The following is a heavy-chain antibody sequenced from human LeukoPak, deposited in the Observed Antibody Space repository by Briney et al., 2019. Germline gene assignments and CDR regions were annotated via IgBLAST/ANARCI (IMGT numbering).Heavy chain of an antibody. V-gene: IGHV2-70*01. Sequence: SGPTLVNPTQTLTLTCTFSGFSLSTSGMCVSWIRQPPGKALEWLALIDWDDDKYYSTSLKTRPTISKDTSKNQVVLTMTNMDPVDTATYYCARTYYYDSSGYPLPFDYWGQGTLVTVSS. CDR2: IDWDDDK. CDR1: GFSLSTSGMC. CDR3: ARTYYYDSSGYPLPFDY. J-gene: IGHJ4*02. D-gene: IGHD3-22*01.